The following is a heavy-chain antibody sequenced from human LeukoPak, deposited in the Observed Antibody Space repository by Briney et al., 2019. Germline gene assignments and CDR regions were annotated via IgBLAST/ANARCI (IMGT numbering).Heavy chain of an antibody. CDR2: IKTDGSST. V-gene: IGHV3-74*01. CDR1: GFTFSNYW. Sequence: GGSLRLSCAASGFTFSNYWMHWVRQAPGKGLVWVSRIKTDGSSTSYADSVKGRFTISRDNAKNTLYLQLNSLRVEDTAIYYCTRDLLVGATPGDYWGQETLVTVSS. J-gene: IGHJ4*02. CDR3: TRDLLVGATPGDY. D-gene: IGHD1-26*01.